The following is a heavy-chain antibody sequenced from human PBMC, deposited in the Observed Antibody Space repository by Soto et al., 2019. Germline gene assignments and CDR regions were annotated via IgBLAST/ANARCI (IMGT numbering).Heavy chain of an antibody. Sequence: QVQLQQWGAGLLKPSETLSLTCAVYGGSFSGYYWSWIRQPPGKGLEWIGEINHSGSTNYNPSLKSRVTISVDTSKNQFSLKLSSVTAADTAVYYCARGRARDFPLDYWGQGTLVTVSS. CDR1: GGSFSGYY. D-gene: IGHD3-3*01. V-gene: IGHV4-34*02. CDR3: ARGRARDFPLDY. CDR2: INHSGST. J-gene: IGHJ4*02.